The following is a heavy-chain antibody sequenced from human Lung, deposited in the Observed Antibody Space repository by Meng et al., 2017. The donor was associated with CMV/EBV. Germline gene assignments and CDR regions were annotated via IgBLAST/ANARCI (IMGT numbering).Heavy chain of an antibody. J-gene: IGHJ4*02. Sequence: LTXXASGFTFSGSAMHWVRQASGKGLEWVGRIRSKANSYATAYAASVKGRFTISRDDSKNTAYLQMNSLKTEDTAVYYCTRRAEAVAGNDFDYWGQGXLVTVSS. D-gene: IGHD6-19*01. V-gene: IGHV3-73*01. CDR3: TRRAEAVAGNDFDY. CDR2: IRSKANSYAT. CDR1: GFTFSGSA.